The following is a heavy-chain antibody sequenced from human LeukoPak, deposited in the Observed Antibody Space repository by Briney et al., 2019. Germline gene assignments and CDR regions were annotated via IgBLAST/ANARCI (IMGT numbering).Heavy chain of an antibody. Sequence: ASVKVSCKASGYTFTGYYMHWVRQAPGQGLEWMGWINPNSGGTNYAQKFQGRVTMTRDTSISTAYMELSRLRSDDTAVYYCARNDEYFDWLPSYYYYMYVWGKGTTVTVSS. CDR3: ARNDEYFDWLPSYYYYMYV. D-gene: IGHD3-9*01. CDR1: GYTFTGYY. CDR2: INPNSGGT. V-gene: IGHV1-2*02. J-gene: IGHJ6*03.